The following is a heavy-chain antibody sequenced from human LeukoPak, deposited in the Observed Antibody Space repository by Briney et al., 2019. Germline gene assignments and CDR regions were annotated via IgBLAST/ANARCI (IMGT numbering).Heavy chain of an antibody. Sequence: ASVKVSCKASGYTFTSYGISWVRQAPGQGLEWMGWISAYNGNTNYAQKLQGRVTMTTDTSTSTAYMELRSLRSDDTAVYYCARNGYSGYSARGNYMDVWGKGTTVTVSS. CDR3: ARNGYSGYSARGNYMDV. CDR2: ISAYNGNT. D-gene: IGHD5-12*01. J-gene: IGHJ6*03. V-gene: IGHV1-18*01. CDR1: GYTFTSYG.